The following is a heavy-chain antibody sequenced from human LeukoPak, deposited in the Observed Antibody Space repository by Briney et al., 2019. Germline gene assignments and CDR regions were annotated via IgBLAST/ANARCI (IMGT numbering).Heavy chain of an antibody. CDR2: ISGSGGST. CDR1: GLTFSSYA. Sequence: GGSLRLSCAASGLTFSSYAMSWVRQAPGKGLEWVSAISGSGGSTYYADSVKGRFTISRDNSKNTLYLQMNSLRAEDTAVYYCAKGFKVATYYYYGMDVWGQGTTVTVSS. J-gene: IGHJ6*02. D-gene: IGHD5-12*01. CDR3: AKGFKVATYYYYGMDV. V-gene: IGHV3-23*01.